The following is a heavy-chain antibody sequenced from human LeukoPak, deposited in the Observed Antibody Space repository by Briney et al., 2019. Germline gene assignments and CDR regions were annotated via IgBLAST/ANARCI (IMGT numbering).Heavy chain of an antibody. V-gene: IGHV3-23*01. Sequence: GGSLRLSCAASGFTFSSYGMSWVRQAPGKGLEWVSAISGSGGSTYYADSVKGRFTISRANSKTTLYLQMNSLRAEDTAVYYCAKTQAAVGKAWFDPWGQGTLVTVSS. CDR1: GFTFSSYG. D-gene: IGHD6-13*01. J-gene: IGHJ5*02. CDR2: ISGSGGST. CDR3: AKTQAAVGKAWFDP.